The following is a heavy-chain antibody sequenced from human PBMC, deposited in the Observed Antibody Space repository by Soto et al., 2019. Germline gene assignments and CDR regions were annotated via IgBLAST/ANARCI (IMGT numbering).Heavy chain of an antibody. Sequence: QVQLVQSGAEVKKPAASVKVSCKASGYTFTSYGISWVRQAPGQGLEWMGWISAYHGNTNFAQEPQGRATMTTDTSTSTGYMELRSLGSDGLAVYYCARESSSSCHDYWGQGTLVTVSS. CDR2: ISAYHGNT. J-gene: IGHJ4*02. D-gene: IGHD6-13*01. CDR3: ARESSSSCHDY. CDR1: GYTFTSYG. V-gene: IGHV1-18*03.